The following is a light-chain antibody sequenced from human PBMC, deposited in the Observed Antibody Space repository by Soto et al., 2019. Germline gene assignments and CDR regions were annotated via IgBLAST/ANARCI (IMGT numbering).Light chain of an antibody. Sequence: AIQMTQSPSSLSASVGDRVTITCRASQAIRNDLGWYQQKPGKAPKLLIYAASSLQSGVPSRFSGSGSGTEFTLTISSLQTEDFATDYCLQDFNYPRTFGQGTKLEIK. J-gene: IGKJ2*01. V-gene: IGKV1-6*01. CDR2: AAS. CDR1: QAIRND. CDR3: LQDFNYPRT.